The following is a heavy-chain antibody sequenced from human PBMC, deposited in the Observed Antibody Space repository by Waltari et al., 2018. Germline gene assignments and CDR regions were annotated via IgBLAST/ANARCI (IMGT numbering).Heavy chain of an antibody. CDR3: AKEGGDGDYYYYYMDV. V-gene: IGHV3-30*18. CDR2: ISYDGYKD. J-gene: IGHJ6*03. D-gene: IGHD3-10*01. Sequence: QVQLVESGGGVVQPGRSLRLSCAASEFTFSSYGMHWVRQAPGKGLEWVAVISYDGYKDYYADSVKGRFIISRDNSKSTLYLQMNSLRAEDTAVYYCAKEGGDGDYYYYYMDVWGKGTTVTVSS. CDR1: EFTFSSYG.